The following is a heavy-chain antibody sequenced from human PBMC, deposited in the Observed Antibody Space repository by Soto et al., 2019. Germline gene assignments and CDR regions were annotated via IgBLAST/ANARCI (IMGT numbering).Heavy chain of an antibody. J-gene: IGHJ1*01. CDR2: ISYDGSNK. CDR3: AKAAHGDYGDHRDAKYFQH. CDR1: GFTFSSYG. Sequence: LRLSCAASGFTFSSYGMHWVRQAPGKGLEWVAVISYDGSNKYYADSVKGRFTISRDNSKNTLYLQMNSLRAEDTAVYYCAKAAHGDYGDHRDAKYFQHWGQGTLGTGSS. D-gene: IGHD4-17*01. V-gene: IGHV3-30*18.